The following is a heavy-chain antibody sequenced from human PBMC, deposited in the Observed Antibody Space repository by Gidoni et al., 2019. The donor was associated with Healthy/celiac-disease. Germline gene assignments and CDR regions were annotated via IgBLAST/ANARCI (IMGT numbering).Heavy chain of an antibody. Sequence: QVQLQESGPGLVKPSETLSLTWTVSGGSVSSGSYYWSWIRQPPGKGLEWIGYSYYSGSTNYNPSLKSRVTISVDTSKNQFSLKLSSVTAADTAVYYCARVQKVPAAIQNFDYWGQGTLVTVSS. CDR1: GGSVSSGSYY. D-gene: IGHD2-2*02. CDR2: SYYSGST. J-gene: IGHJ4*02. V-gene: IGHV4-61*01. CDR3: ARVQKVPAAIQNFDY.